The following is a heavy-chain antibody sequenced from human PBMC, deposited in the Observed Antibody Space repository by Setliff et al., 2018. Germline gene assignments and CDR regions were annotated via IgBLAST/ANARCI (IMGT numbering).Heavy chain of an antibody. CDR3: ARGAGWCCDSSGYYYDY. Sequence: PSETLSLTCTVSGGSISSGSYYWSWIRQPAGKGLEWIGRIYTSGSTNYNPSLKSRVTISVDTSKNQFSLKLSSVTAADTAVYYCARGAGWCCDSSGYYYDYWGQGTLVTVS. J-gene: IGHJ4*02. V-gene: IGHV4-61*02. D-gene: IGHD3-22*01. CDR1: GGSISSGSYY. CDR2: IYTSGST.